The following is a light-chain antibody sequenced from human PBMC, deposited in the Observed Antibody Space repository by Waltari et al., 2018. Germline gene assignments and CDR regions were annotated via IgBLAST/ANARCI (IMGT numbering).Light chain of an antibody. CDR3: LQYNSYPWT. CDR1: QSIVVW. Sequence: DIQVTQSPSTLSASVGDRVTITCRASQSIVVWLAWYQQKPGKAPRLLIYKASYLESGVPSRFSGSGSGTEFTLNISSLQADDFATYYCLQYNSYPWTFGQGTKVEIK. CDR2: KAS. V-gene: IGKV1-5*03. J-gene: IGKJ1*01.